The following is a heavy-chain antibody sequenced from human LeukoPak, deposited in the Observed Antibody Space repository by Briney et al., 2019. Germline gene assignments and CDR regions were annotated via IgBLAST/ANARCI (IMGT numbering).Heavy chain of an antibody. CDR2: ISGSGGST. Sequence: GGSLRLSXAASGFTFSSYAMSWVRQAPGKGLEWVSAISGSGGSTYYADSVKGRFTISRDNSKNTLYLQMNSLRAEDTAVYYCAKGYTMIVVVIPYYFDYWGQGTLVTVSS. V-gene: IGHV3-23*01. CDR3: AKGYTMIVVVIPYYFDY. J-gene: IGHJ4*02. CDR1: GFTFSSYA. D-gene: IGHD3-22*01.